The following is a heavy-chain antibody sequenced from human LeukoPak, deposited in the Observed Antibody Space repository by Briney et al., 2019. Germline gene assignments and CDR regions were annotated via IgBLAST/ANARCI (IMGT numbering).Heavy chain of an antibody. CDR2: IYTSGTT. J-gene: IGHJ4*02. Sequence: PSATLSLTCTVSGASMSNSFWSWIRQPAGKGLEWIGRIYTSGTTNYNPSLKSRVTLSVDTSNNQFSLTLTSVTAADTALYYCARAPGGCGGTCPFDYWGLGTLVIVSS. D-gene: IGHD2-15*01. CDR1: GASMSNSF. CDR3: ARAPGGCGGTCPFDY. V-gene: IGHV4-4*07.